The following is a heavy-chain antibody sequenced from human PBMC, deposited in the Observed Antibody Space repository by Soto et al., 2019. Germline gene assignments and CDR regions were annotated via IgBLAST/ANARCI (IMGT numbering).Heavy chain of an antibody. CDR3: ARRVLEWLLGKDNYHYGMDV. J-gene: IGHJ6*02. CDR2: IYYSGST. D-gene: IGHD3-3*01. V-gene: IGHV4-39*01. Sequence: PSETLSLTCTVSSDSISSYYWGWIRQPPGKGLEWIGSIYYSGSTYYNPSLKSRVTISVDTSKNQFSLKLSSVTAADTAVYYCARRVLEWLLGKDNYHYGMDVWGQGTTVTVSS. CDR1: SDSISSYY.